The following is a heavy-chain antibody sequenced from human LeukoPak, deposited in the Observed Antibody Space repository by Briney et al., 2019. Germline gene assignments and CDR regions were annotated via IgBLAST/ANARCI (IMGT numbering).Heavy chain of an antibody. CDR3: ASSRERSDSYGSPDAFDI. CDR1: GYTFTGYY. V-gene: IGHV1-2*02. CDR2: INPNSGGT. D-gene: IGHD5-18*01. J-gene: IGHJ3*02. Sequence: GASVKVSCKASGYTFTGYYMHWVRQAPGQGLEWMGWINPNSGGTNYAQKFQGRVTMTRDTSISTAYMELSRLRSDDTAVYYCASSRERSDSYGSPDAFDIWGQGTMVTASS.